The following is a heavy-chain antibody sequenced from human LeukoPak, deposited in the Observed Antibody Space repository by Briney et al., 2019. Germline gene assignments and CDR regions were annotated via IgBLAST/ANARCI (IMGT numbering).Heavy chain of an antibody. CDR3: ARDLDDARRFDY. V-gene: IGHV3-21*01. CDR1: GFTFSNYA. J-gene: IGHJ4*02. Sequence: GGSLRLSCEVSGFTFSNYAMNWVRQAPGKGLEWVSSISSSSSYIYYADSVKGRFTISRDNAKNSLYLQMNSLRAEDTAVYYCARDLDDARRFDYWGQGTLVTVSS. CDR2: ISSSSSYI. D-gene: IGHD2-8*01.